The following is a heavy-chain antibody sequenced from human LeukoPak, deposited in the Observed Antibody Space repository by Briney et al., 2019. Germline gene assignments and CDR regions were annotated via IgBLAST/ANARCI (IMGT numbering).Heavy chain of an antibody. J-gene: IGHJ5*01. CDR3: VRHDGRGGATMGAFDS. CDR2: VYYGRTT. V-gene: IGHV4-39*01. CDR1: AGSFISSSHH. D-gene: IGHD5-12*01. Sequence: SETLSLTCTVSAGSFISSSHHWGWIRQSPGKGLEWLGGVYYGRTTYYNPSLDGRVTVSLDTSANQFSLQLNSVTAADTAVYYCVRHDGRGGATMGAFDSWGQGSLVTVSS.